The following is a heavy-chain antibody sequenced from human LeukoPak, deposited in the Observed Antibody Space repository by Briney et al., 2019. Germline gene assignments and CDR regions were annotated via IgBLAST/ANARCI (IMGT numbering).Heavy chain of an antibody. CDR3: ARVGVSNYVYWFDP. CDR2: ISSSGSTI. Sequence: NPGGSLRLSCAASGFTFSDYYMSWIRQAPGKGLEWVSYISSSGSTIYYADSVKGRFTISRDNAKNSLYLQMNSLRAEDTAVYYCARVGVSNYVYWFDPWGQGTLVTVSS. CDR1: GFTFSDYY. D-gene: IGHD4-11*01. J-gene: IGHJ5*02. V-gene: IGHV3-11*01.